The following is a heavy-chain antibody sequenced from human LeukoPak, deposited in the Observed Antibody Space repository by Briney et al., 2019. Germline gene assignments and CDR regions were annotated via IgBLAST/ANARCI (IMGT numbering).Heavy chain of an antibody. Sequence: GGSLRLSCAASGFTFSSYAMSWVRQAPGKGLEWVSGISGGGGGTYYADSVKGRFTIYRDYSKNTLYLRMNSLRAEDTAVYYCAKGPRVTAAALGPFDYWGQGTLVTVSS. CDR2: ISGGGGGT. V-gene: IGHV3-23*01. J-gene: IGHJ4*02. CDR3: AKGPRVTAAALGPFDY. D-gene: IGHD6-25*01. CDR1: GFTFSSYA.